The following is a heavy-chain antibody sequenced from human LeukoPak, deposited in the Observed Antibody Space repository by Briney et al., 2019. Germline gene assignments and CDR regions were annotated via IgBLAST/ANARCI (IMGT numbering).Heavy chain of an antibody. Sequence: SQTLSLTCTASGGSISSGSYYWSWIRQPAGKGLEWIGRIYTSGSTNYNPSLKSRVTISVDTSKNQFSLKLSSVTAADTAVYYCARDSGDGDDAFDIWGQGTMVTVSS. CDR2: IYTSGST. CDR1: GGSISSGSYY. V-gene: IGHV4-61*02. J-gene: IGHJ3*02. CDR3: ARDSGDGDDAFDI. D-gene: IGHD4-17*01.